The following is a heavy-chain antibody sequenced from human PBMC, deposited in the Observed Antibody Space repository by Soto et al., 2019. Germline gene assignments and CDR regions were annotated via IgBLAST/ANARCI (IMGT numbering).Heavy chain of an antibody. D-gene: IGHD6-19*01. V-gene: IGHV3-66*01. CDR2: IYSGGST. J-gene: IGHJ4*02. Sequence: PGGALRLSCAASGFTFSSNFMSWVRQAPGKGLEWVSLIYSGGSTYYADSVKGRFTISRDNSKNTLYLQMKSLRAEDTAVYYCARASSGWTRFDYWGQGTLVTVSS. CDR1: GFTFSSNF. CDR3: ARASSGWTRFDY.